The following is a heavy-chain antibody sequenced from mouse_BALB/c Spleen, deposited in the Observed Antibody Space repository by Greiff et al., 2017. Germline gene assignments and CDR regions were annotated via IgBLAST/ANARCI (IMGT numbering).Heavy chain of an antibody. D-gene: IGHD1-1*01. CDR3: ARAYYYGSSYAHYYAMDY. V-gene: IGHV5-6-5*01. Sequence: EVKLMESGGGLVKPGGSLKLSCAASGFTFSSYAMSWVRQTPEKRLEWVASISSGGSTYYPDSVKGRFTISRDNARNILYLQMSSLRSEDTAMYYCARAYYYGSSYAHYYAMDYWGQGTSVTVSS. CDR2: ISSGGST. J-gene: IGHJ4*01. CDR1: GFTFSSYA.